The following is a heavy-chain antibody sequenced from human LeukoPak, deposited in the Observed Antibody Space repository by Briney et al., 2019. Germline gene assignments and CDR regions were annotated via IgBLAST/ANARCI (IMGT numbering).Heavy chain of an antibody. Sequence: SETLSLTCTVSGGSISSSSYYWGWIRQPPGKGLEWIGSIYYSGSTYYNPSLKSRVTISVDTSKNQFSLKLSSVTAADTAVYYCARDGGGGPFGYWGQGTLVTVSS. J-gene: IGHJ4*02. CDR2: IYYSGST. CDR3: ARDGGGGPFGY. D-gene: IGHD2-15*01. CDR1: GGSISSSSYY. V-gene: IGHV4-39*02.